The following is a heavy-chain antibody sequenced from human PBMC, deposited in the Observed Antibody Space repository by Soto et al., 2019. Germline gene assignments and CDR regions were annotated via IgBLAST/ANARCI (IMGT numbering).Heavy chain of an antibody. Sequence: QVHLVQSGAEVKKHGASVKVSCKGSGYAFTTYGITWVRQAPGQGLEWMGWISAHNGNTNYAQKLQGRVTVTRDTSTSPAYMELRSRRSDDTAVYYCARGRYGDYWGQGALVTVSS. CDR3: ARGRYGDY. V-gene: IGHV1-18*01. CDR2: ISAHNGNT. CDR1: GYAFTTYG. D-gene: IGHD1-1*01. J-gene: IGHJ4*02.